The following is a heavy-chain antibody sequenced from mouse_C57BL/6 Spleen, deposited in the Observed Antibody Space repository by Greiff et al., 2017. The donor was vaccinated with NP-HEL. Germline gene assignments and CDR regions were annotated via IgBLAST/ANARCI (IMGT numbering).Heavy chain of an antibody. V-gene: IGHV3-6*01. J-gene: IGHJ2*01. CDR2: ISYDGSN. Sequence: DVQLVESGPGLVKPSQSLSLTCSVTGYSITSGYYWNWIRQFPGNKLEWMGYISYDGSNNYNPSLKNRISITRDTSKNQFFLKLNSVTTEDTATYYCARGLRDYFDYWGQGTTLTVSS. CDR1: GYSITSGYY. CDR3: ARGLRDYFDY. D-gene: IGHD2-4*01.